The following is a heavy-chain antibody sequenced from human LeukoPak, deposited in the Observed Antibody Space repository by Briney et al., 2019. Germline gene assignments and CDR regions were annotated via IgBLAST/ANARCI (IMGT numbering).Heavy chain of an antibody. D-gene: IGHD2-15*01. J-gene: IGHJ4*02. CDR2: ISVSGNT. Sequence: GGSLRPSCAASGFTLSSYAMSWVRQGPGKGLEWVSAISVSGNTYHADSVKGRFTISRDSSKNTLYLQMNSLRAGDAAVYYCAKAPVTTCSGAYCYPFDYWSQGTLVTLSS. V-gene: IGHV3-23*01. CDR1: GFTLSSYA. CDR3: AKAPVTTCSGAYCYPFDY.